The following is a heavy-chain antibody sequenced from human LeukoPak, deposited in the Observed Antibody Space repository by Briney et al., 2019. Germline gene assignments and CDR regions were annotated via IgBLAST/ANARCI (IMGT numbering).Heavy chain of an antibody. CDR1: GGPITGYH. V-gene: IGHV4-4*08. CDR2: IYSSETS. J-gene: IGHJ3*02. CDR3: ARRNDFDI. Sequence: PSETLSLTCTVSGGPITGYHWSWLRQPPGKGLEWIGYIYSSETSEYKPSPKSRVTISADTSKYQFSLKLTSVTAADTAIYYRARRNDFDIWGQGTMVTVSS.